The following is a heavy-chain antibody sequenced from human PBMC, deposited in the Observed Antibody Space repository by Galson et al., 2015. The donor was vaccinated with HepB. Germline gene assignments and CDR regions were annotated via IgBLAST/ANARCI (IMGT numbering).Heavy chain of an antibody. CDR2: ISSSGSTI. D-gene: IGHD2-2*01. J-gene: IGHJ6*02. V-gene: IGHV3-48*03. CDR1: GFTFSSYE. Sequence: SLRLSCAASGFTFSSYEMNWVRQAPGKGLEWVSYISSSGSTIYYADSVKGRFTISRDNAKNSLYLQMNSLRAEDTAVYYCARDGAYCSSTSCYYYYGMDVWGQGTTVTVSS. CDR3: ARDGAYCSSTSCYYYYGMDV.